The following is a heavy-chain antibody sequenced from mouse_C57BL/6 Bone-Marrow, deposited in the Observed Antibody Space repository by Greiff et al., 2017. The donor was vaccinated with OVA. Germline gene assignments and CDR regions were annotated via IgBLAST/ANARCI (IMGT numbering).Heavy chain of an antibody. D-gene: IGHD2-1*01. V-gene: IGHV1-4*01. CDR1: GYTFTSYT. CDR2: INPSSGYT. Sequence: QVQLQQSGAELARPGASVKMSCKASGYTFTSYTMHWVKQRPGQGLEWIGYINPSSGYTKYNQKFKDKATLTADKSSSTADMQLSSLTSEDSAVYYCASPSYYFFDYWCQGTTLTVSS. J-gene: IGHJ2*01. CDR3: ASPSYYFFDY.